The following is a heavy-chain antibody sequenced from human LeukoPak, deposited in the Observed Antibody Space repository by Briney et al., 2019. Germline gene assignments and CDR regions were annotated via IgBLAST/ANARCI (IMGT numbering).Heavy chain of an antibody. Sequence: GGSLRLSCAASGFTFSSFSMNWVRQAPGKGLEWVSSISSSSSYIYYADSVKGRFTISRDNAKNSLYLQMNSLRAEDTAVYYCARGSIVGAVGPDAYYYYGMDVWGQGTTVTVSS. D-gene: IGHD1-26*01. V-gene: IGHV3-21*01. CDR2: ISSSSSYI. CDR3: ARGSIVGAVGPDAYYYYGMDV. J-gene: IGHJ6*02. CDR1: GFTFSSFS.